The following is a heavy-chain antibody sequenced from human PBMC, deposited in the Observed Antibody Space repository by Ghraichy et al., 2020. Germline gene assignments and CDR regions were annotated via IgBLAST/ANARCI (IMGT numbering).Heavy chain of an antibody. J-gene: IGHJ6*02. Sequence: SGPTLVKPTETLTLTCTVSGFSLSNARMGVSWIRQPPGKALEWLAHIFSNDEKSYSTSLKSRLTISKDTSKSQVVLTMTNMDPVDTATYYCARMYRTVVVVAAMRHYYGMDVWGQGTTVTVSS. D-gene: IGHD2-15*01. V-gene: IGHV2-26*01. CDR1: GFSLSNARMG. CDR2: IFSNDEK. CDR3: ARMYRTVVVVAAMRHYYGMDV.